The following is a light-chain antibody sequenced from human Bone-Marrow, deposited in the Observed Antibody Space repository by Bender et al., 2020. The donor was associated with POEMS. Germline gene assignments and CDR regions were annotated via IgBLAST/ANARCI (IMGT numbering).Light chain of an antibody. CDR2: DVN. J-gene: IGLJ1*01. CDR1: SSDVGDYNH. Sequence: QSALTQPRSMSESPGQSVTISCTGTSSDVGDYNHVSWYQQYPGKAPRLMIYDVNNRPSGVSHRFSGSKSGYAASLTISGLQAEDEADYYCSSYTSTNTFVFGTGTKVTVL. V-gene: IGLV2-11*01. CDR3: SSYTSTNTFV.